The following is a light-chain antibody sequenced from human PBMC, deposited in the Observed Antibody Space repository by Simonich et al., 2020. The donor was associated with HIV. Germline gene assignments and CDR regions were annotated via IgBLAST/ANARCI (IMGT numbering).Light chain of an antibody. CDR2: GAS. Sequence: EIVMTQSPATLSVSPGDRAPLSCRASQSVSRNFAWYQQKPGQAPRLLIYGASTRATGIPARFSGSGSGTEFTLTISSLQSEDFAVYYCQQYNNWPLTFGQGTRLEIK. CDR1: QSVSRN. V-gene: IGKV3-15*01. CDR3: QQYNNWPLT. J-gene: IGKJ5*01.